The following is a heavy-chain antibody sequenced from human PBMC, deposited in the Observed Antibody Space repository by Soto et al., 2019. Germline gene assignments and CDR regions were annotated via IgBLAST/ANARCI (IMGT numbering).Heavy chain of an antibody. CDR2: ISGGGETT. CDR1: GFTFSSYA. V-gene: IGHV3-23*01. J-gene: IGHJ4*02. Sequence: EVQLLESGGGLVQPGGSLRLSCAASGFTFSSYAMWWVRQAPGKGLECVSAISGGGETTYYADSVKGLFTISRDNSKNTLYLQMNSLRAEDTAVYYCSFNSGSGSYYFDYWGQGPLVTVSS. D-gene: IGHD3-10*01. CDR3: SFNSGSGSYYFDY.